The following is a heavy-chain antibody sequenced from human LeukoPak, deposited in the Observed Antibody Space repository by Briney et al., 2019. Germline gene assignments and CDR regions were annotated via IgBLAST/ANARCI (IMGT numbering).Heavy chain of an antibody. V-gene: IGHV4-34*01. J-gene: IGHJ3*02. Sequence: SETLSLTCAVYGGSFSGYYWSWIRQPPGKGLEWIGEINHSGSTNYNPSLKSRVTISVDTSKNQFSLKLSSVTAADTAVYYCVRGPQWLDAFDIWGQGTMVTVSS. CDR1: GGSFSGYY. CDR3: VRGPQWLDAFDI. CDR2: INHSGST. D-gene: IGHD3-22*01.